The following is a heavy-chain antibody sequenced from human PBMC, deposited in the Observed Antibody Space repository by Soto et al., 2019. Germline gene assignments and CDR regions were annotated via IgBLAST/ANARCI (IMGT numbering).Heavy chain of an antibody. CDR2: ISYDGSNK. CDR1: GFTFSSYG. Sequence: QVQLVESGGGVVQPGRSLRLSCAASGFTFSSYGMHWVRQAPVKGLEWVAVISYDGSNKYYADSVKGRFTISRDNSKNTLYLQMNSLRAEDTAVYYCAKGAGLVVVVPAAIDYWGQGTLVTVSS. J-gene: IGHJ4*02. D-gene: IGHD2-2*01. V-gene: IGHV3-30*18. CDR3: AKGAGLVVVVPAAIDY.